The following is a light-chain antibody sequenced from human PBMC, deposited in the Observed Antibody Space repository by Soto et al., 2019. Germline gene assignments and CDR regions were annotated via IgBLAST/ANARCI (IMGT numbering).Light chain of an antibody. CDR2: KAS. J-gene: IGKJ5*01. Sequence: DIQMTPSPSTLSGSVVDSVTITCRASQTISSWLAWYQQKPGKAPKLLIYKASTLKSGVPSRFSGSGSGTEINLNLSRLKPDDFATYPCQQSYSTPITFGQGTRLEI. CDR3: QQSYSTPIT. CDR1: QTISSW. V-gene: IGKV1-5*03.